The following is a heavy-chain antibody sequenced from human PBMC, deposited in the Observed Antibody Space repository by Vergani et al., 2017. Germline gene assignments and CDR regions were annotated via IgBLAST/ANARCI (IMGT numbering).Heavy chain of an antibody. Sequence: EVQLVQSGAEVKKPGESLKISCQISGYSFTNYWIGWVRQMPGKGLEWMGIIHPADSDTRYSPSFQGQVTISVDKSISTAFLQWDSLKASDTALHYCARHTTYTDSWGQGTLVTVSS. CDR1: GYSFTNYW. D-gene: IGHD1-1*01. V-gene: IGHV5-51*01. CDR3: ARHTTYTDS. CDR2: IHPADSDT. J-gene: IGHJ4*02.